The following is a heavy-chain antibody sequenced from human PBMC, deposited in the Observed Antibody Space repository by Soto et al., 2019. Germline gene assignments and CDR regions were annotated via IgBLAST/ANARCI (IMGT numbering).Heavy chain of an antibody. CDR1: GDSIGSGNKC. CDR2: IFSSGTT. J-gene: IGHJ6*02. Sequence: SETLSLTCTVSGDSIGSGNKCWSWIRQAPGKGLEWIGYIFSSGTTYYNPSLKSRLTMSLDTSQNQFSLKLNSVTAADTAVYFCARVPSPFDFYYAMDVWGQGTTVTVSS. CDR3: ARVPSPFDFYYAMDV. V-gene: IGHV4-30-4*02. D-gene: IGHD3-16*01.